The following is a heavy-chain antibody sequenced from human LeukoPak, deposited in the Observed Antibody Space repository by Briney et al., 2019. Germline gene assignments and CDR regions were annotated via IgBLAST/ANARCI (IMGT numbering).Heavy chain of an antibody. Sequence: ASVKVSCKASGYTFTSYGISWVRQAPGQGLEWMGWISAYNGNTNYAQKLQGRVTMTTDTSTSTAYMELRSLRSDDTAVYYCARDLPYDFWSGYYKNYGAEGYYFDYWGQGTLVTVSS. D-gene: IGHD3-3*01. CDR3: ARDLPYDFWSGYYKNYGAEGYYFDY. CDR1: GYTFTSYG. CDR2: ISAYNGNT. V-gene: IGHV1-18*01. J-gene: IGHJ4*02.